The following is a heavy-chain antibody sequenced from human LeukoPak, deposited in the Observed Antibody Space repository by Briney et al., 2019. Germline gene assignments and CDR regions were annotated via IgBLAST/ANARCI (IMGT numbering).Heavy chain of an antibody. CDR1: GFTFSTYR. V-gene: IGHV3-48*01. Sequence: GGSLRLSCAASGFTFSTYRMHWVRQAPGKGLEWVSYIGTTASTRYYADSVKGRFTISRDNAKNSLYLQMNSLRAEDTAVYYWASFDRYTWGEGTLVTVSS. J-gene: IGHJ5*02. D-gene: IGHD1-1*01. CDR3: ASFDRYT. CDR2: IGTTASTR.